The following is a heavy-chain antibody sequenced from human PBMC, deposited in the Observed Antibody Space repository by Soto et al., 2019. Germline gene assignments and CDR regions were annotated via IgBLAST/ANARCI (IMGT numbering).Heavy chain of an antibody. V-gene: IGHV3-7*02. J-gene: IGHJ4*02. Sequence: PGGSLRLSCAASGFSSRNSRMSWVRQAPGKGLEWVANIKQEGSDTYYVDSVKGRFTISRDNAKNSLYLQMNSLRTEDTAVYYCARAPYSSGWWGFDYWGQGT. CDR3: ARAPYSSGWWGFDY. D-gene: IGHD6-19*01. CDR2: IKQEGSDT. CDR1: GFSSRNSR.